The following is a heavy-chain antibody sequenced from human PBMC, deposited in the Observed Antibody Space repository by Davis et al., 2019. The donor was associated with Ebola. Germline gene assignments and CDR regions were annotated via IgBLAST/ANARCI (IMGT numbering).Heavy chain of an antibody. CDR1: GYTFTSYG. J-gene: IGHJ5*02. Sequence: ASVTVSCKASGYTFTSYGISWVRQAPGQGLEWMGWISAYNGNTNYAQKLQGRVTMTTDTSTSTAYMELRSLRSDDTAVYYCAREITMVRGGGWFDPWGQGTLVTVSS. V-gene: IGHV1-18*01. CDR2: ISAYNGNT. CDR3: AREITMVRGGGWFDP. D-gene: IGHD3-10*01.